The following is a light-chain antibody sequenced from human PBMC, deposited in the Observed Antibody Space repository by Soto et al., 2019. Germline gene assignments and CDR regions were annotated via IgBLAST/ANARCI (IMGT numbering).Light chain of an antibody. J-gene: IGLJ2*01. CDR2: KNN. Sequence: QSVLIQPPSASGTPGQRVTLSCSGTTSNIGSNSVYWYQQFPGEAPTLIIYKNNKRPSGVPDRFSGSKSGTLATLAISGLRFEDETDYYCAAWDDSLIAVVFGGGTKLTVL. CDR1: TSNIGSNS. CDR3: AAWDDSLIAVV. V-gene: IGLV1-47*01.